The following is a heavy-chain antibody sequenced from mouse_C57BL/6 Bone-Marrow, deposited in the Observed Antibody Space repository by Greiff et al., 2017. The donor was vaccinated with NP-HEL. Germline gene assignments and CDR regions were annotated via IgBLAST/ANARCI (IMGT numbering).Heavy chain of an antibody. J-gene: IGHJ4*01. CDR2: IDPSDSYT. V-gene: IGHV1-69*01. CDR1: GYTFTSYW. Sequence: QVQLQQPGAELVMPGASVKLSCKASGYTFTSYWMHWVKQRPGQGLEWIGEIDPSDSYTNYNPQFKGKSTLTVDKSSSTAYMQLSSLTSEDSAVYYCAAGAMDYWGQGTSVTVSS. CDR3: AAGAMDY.